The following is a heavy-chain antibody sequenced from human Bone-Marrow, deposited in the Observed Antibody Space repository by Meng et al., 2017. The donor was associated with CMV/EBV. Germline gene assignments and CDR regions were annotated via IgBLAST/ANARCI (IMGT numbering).Heavy chain of an antibody. V-gene: IGHV3-13*01. J-gene: IGHJ4*02. D-gene: IGHD3-3*01. Sequence: HWVRQATGKGLEWVSGIGTAGDTNYPGPVKGRFTISRENAKNSLYLQMNSLRAGDTAVYYCAKDPFLRFLEWLGGTALDYWGQGTLVTVSS. CDR2: IGTAGDT. CDR3: AKDPFLRFLEWLGGTALDY.